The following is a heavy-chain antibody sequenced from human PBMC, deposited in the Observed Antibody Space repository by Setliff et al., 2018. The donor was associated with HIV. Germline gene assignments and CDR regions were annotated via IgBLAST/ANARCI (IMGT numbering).Heavy chain of an antibody. V-gene: IGHV3-21*01. Sequence: GGSLRLSCAASGFTFSSYWMNWVRQAPGKGLEWVSSISSSSSYIYYADSVKGRFTISRDNAKNSLYLQMNSLRAEDTAVYYCARTQNYDYVWGSYRPFDYWGQGTLVTVSS. CDR2: ISSSSSYI. CDR1: GFTFSSYW. J-gene: IGHJ4*02. CDR3: ARTQNYDYVWGSYRPFDY. D-gene: IGHD3-16*02.